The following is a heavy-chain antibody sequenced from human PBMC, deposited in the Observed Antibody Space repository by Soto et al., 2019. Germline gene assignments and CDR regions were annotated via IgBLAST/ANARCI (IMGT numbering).Heavy chain of an antibody. Sequence: ASVKVSCKAFGYTFTSYGISWVRQAPGQGLEWMGWISAYDGNTNYAQKVQGRVTMTTDTSTSTAYMELRSLRSDDTAVYYCARLGGYYQAFDQWGQGSLVTVSS. J-gene: IGHJ4*02. CDR2: ISAYDGNT. CDR3: ARLGGYYQAFDQ. V-gene: IGHV1-18*01. D-gene: IGHD3-22*01. CDR1: GYTFTSYG.